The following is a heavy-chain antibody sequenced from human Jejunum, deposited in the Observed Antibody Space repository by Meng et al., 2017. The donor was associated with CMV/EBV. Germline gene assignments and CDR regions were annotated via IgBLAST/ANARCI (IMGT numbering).Heavy chain of an antibody. CDR1: GFAVTNSY. V-gene: IGHV3-53*01. Sequence: SGFAVTNSYVSWVRQAPGKGLAWVSVTYTGGSTFYSDSVKGRFTVSRDSFNNTLSLQMNSLRDEDTALYYCVRHMYNFGVVTAIENWGQGTQVTVSS. CDR3: VRHMYNFGVVTAIEN. J-gene: IGHJ4*02. D-gene: IGHD2-21*02. CDR2: TYTGGST.